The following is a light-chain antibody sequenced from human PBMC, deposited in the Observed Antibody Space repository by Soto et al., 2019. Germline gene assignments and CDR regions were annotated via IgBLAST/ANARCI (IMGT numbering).Light chain of an antibody. CDR2: DAS. Sequence: EIVLTQSPATLSLSPGERATLSCRASQSVSSYLAWYQQKPGQAPRLLIYDASNRATGIPARFSGSGSGTDCTLTIRSLEPEDFAVYYCQQRSHWPPYTFGQGTKLEIK. CDR3: QQRSHWPPYT. CDR1: QSVSSY. J-gene: IGKJ2*01. V-gene: IGKV3-11*01.